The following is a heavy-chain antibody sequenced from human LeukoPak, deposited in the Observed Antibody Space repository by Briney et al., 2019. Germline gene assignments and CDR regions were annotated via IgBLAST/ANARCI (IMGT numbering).Heavy chain of an antibody. CDR1: GFTFSSYS. V-gene: IGHV3-21*01. Sequence: SGGSLRLSCAASGFTFSSYSMNWVRQAPGKGLEWVSSISSSSSYIYYADSVKGRFTISRDNAKNSLYLQMNSLRAEDTAVYYCARDGYSSSWETFDIWGQGTMVTVSS. CDR2: ISSSSSYI. CDR3: ARDGYSSSWETFDI. D-gene: IGHD6-13*01. J-gene: IGHJ3*02.